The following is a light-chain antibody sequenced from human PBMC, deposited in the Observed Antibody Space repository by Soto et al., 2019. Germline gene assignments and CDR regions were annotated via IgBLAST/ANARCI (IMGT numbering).Light chain of an antibody. V-gene: IGKV3-20*01. CDR2: GES. J-gene: IGKJ1*01. CDR3: QQYGSSPPRT. CDR1: QSVSNDS. Sequence: QSPGTLSLSPGETATLSCRASQSVSNDSLAGXQQXPXXXXXLXXXGESTRATNVPDRFSGSGSGADVTLTISRLEPEDFAVYYCQQYGSSPPRTFGQGNKVDIK.